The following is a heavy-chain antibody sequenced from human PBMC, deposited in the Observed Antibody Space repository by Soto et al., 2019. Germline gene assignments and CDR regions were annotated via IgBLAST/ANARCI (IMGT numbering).Heavy chain of an antibody. CDR1: GGSISSGDYY. D-gene: IGHD2-15*01. CDR3: ARAVGILYHYFDS. CDR2: MHYRAIP. Sequence: QVQLQESGPGLVKPSQTLSLTCNGSGGSISSGDYYWSWLRQSPGKGLEWIGYMHYRAIPYYNPSLMSRVAISVDTSKNQFSLTMASLTAADTAVYFCARAVGILYHYFDSCGQGTLVTVSS. V-gene: IGHV4-30-4*01. J-gene: IGHJ4*02.